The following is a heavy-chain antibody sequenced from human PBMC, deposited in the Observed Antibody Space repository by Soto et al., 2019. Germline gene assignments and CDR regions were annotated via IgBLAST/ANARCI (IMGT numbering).Heavy chain of an antibody. Sequence: QVQLVESGGCVVQPGRSRRLACAASGFTFDTSIIHWVRQAPGKGLEWVAVMWYDGSSKYYADSVRGRFTISRDNSKNTLYLQMNSLRAEDTAIYYCAKMEVGTFDYWGQGTLVNVS. J-gene: IGHJ4*02. CDR1: GFTFDTSI. CDR2: MWYDGSSK. D-gene: IGHD2-15*01. V-gene: IGHV3-33*06. CDR3: AKMEVGTFDY.